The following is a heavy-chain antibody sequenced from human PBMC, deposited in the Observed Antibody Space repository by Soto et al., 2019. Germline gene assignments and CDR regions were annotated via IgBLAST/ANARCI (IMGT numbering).Heavy chain of an antibody. D-gene: IGHD5-12*01. Sequence: SETLSLTCTVSGGSIISGGYYWSWIRQHPGKGLEWIGYIYYSGSTYYNPSLKSRVTISVDTSKNQFSLKLSSVTAADTAVYYCARDERGYDIPNYYRMDVWGQGTTVTVSS. CDR1: GGSIISGGYY. CDR3: ARDERGYDIPNYYRMDV. V-gene: IGHV4-31*03. CDR2: IYYSGST. J-gene: IGHJ6*02.